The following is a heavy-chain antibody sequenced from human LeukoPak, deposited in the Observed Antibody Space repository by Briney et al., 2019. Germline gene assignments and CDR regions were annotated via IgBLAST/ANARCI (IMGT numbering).Heavy chain of an antibody. CDR3: ASPAPYYYKGRDV. CDR2: INPNSGGT. V-gene: IGHV1-2*02. Sequence: ASVKVSCKASGYTFTGYYMHWVRQAPGQGLEWMGWINPNSGGTNYAQKFQCRVTMTRDTSISTAYMELSRLRSDDTAVYSCASPAPYYYKGRDVWGQGTTVTVSS. J-gene: IGHJ6*02. CDR1: GYTFTGYY.